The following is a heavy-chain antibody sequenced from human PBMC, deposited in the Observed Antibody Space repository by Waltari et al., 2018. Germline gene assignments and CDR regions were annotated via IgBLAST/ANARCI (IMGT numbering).Heavy chain of an antibody. CDR1: GFTFSSYA. CDR2: IRGSGGST. J-gene: IGHJ3*02. CDR3: AKDIRFLGDAFDI. V-gene: IGHV3-23*01. D-gene: IGHD3-3*01. Sequence: EVQLLESGGGLVQPGGSLRLSCAASGFTFSSYAMSWVRQAPGKGLEWVSSIRGSGGSTYYADSVKGRFTISRDNSKNTLYLQMNSLRAEDTAVYYCAKDIRFLGDAFDIWGQGTMVTVSS.